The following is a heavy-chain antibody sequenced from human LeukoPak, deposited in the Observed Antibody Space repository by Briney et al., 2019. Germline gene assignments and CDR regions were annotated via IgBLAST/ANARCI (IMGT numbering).Heavy chain of an antibody. CDR3: ARRDHGDYWYFDL. J-gene: IGHJ2*01. D-gene: IGHD4-17*01. CDR2: IYPGDSDT. CDR1: GYSFTSYW. V-gene: IGHV5-51*01. Sequence: GESLKISCKGSGYSFTSYWIGWVRQMPGKGLDWMGIIYPGDSDTRYSPSFQGQVTISADKSISTAYMQWSSLKASDTAMYYCARRDHGDYWYFDLWGRGTLVTVSS.